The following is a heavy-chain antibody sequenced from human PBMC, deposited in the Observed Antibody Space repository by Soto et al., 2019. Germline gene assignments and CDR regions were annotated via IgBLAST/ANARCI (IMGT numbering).Heavy chain of an antibody. J-gene: IGHJ4*02. CDR3: ARDGGLVWDS. Sequence: PWGSRRLSCAASGFTFSTYCMSWVRQAPGKGLEWVSSISGSGGSTYYADSVKGRFTISRDNAKNTLYLQMNSLRAQDTAVYYCARDGGLVWDSWGQGALVTVSS. V-gene: IGHV3-23*01. D-gene: IGHD3-16*01. CDR1: GFTFSTYC. CDR2: ISGSGGST.